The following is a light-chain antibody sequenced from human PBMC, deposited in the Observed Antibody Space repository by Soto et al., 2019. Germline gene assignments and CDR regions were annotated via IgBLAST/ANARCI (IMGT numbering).Light chain of an antibody. J-gene: IGKJ1*01. V-gene: IGKV3-20*01. Sequence: EVVLTQSPGTLSLSPGERATLSCRASQSISSYLAWYQKKPGQAPRLLIYGASSRASGIPDRFSGSGSGTDFTLTISRLEPEDFAVYYCQQYWNSLTWTFGQGTKVDIK. CDR1: QSISSY. CDR3: QQYWNSLTWT. CDR2: GAS.